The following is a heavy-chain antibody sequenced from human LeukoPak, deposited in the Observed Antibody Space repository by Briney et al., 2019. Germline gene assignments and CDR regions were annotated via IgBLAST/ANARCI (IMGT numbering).Heavy chain of an antibody. D-gene: IGHD6-13*01. J-gene: IGHJ4*02. CDR1: GGSISSSSYY. V-gene: IGHV4-39*01. CDR3: ARGVSSSWSIGANFDY. Sequence: SETLSLTCTVSGGSISSSSYYWGWIRQPPGKGLEWIGSIYYSGSTYYNPSLKSRVTISVDTSKNQFSLKLSSVTAADTAVYYCARGVSSSWSIGANFDYWGQGTLVTVSS. CDR2: IYYSGST.